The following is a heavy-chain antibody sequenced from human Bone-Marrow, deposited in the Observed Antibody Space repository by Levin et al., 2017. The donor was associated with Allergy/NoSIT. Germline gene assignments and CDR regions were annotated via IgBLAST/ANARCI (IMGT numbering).Heavy chain of an antibody. Sequence: GGSLRLSCAASGFTFSTYGMNWVRQAPGKGLECVAVIWYDGSNAYYADSVKGRFTISRDNSKNTLYLQMDSLKVEDSGVYFCARGGEWNAYDYGDYWGQGTLVTVSS. CDR3: ARGGEWNAYDYGDY. CDR1: GFTFSTYG. J-gene: IGHJ4*02. V-gene: IGHV3-33*01. CDR2: IWYDGSNA. D-gene: IGHD5-12*01.